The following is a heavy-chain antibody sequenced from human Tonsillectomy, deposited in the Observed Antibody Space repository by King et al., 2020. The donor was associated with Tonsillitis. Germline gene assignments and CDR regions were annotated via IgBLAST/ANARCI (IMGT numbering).Heavy chain of an antibody. V-gene: IGHV3-23*04. J-gene: IGHJ3*02. CDR1: GFTFSSYA. Sequence: QLVQSGGGLVQPGGSLRLSCAASGFTFSSYAMSWVRQAPGKGLEWVSALIGSGSSPYYADSVKGRFTIPRDNSKHTLYLEMNSLRAEDTAVYYCAKSNGYHYVDASDIWGQGTMVTVSS. CDR2: LIGSGSSP. D-gene: IGHD3-22*01. CDR3: AKSNGYHYVDASDI.